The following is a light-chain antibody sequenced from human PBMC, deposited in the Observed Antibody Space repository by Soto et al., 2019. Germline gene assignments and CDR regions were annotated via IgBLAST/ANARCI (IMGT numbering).Light chain of an antibody. CDR1: SSDVGGYNY. Sequence: QSALTQPASVSGSPGQSITISCTGTSSDVGGYNYVSWSQQHPGKAPKLIIYEVIKRPSGVPDRFSGSKSGNTASLTVSGLQAEDEADYYCSSYAGSNNLHVLFGGGTKLTVL. J-gene: IGLJ2*01. V-gene: IGLV2-8*01. CDR3: SSYAGSNNLHVL. CDR2: EVI.